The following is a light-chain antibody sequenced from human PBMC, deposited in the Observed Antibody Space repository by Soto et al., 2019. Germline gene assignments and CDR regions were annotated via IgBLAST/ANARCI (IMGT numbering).Light chain of an antibody. J-gene: IGKJ4*01. V-gene: IGKV1-8*01. CDR3: QQYYSYPLT. CDR1: QGISSY. Sequence: AIRMNQSPSSLSASTGDRVTISCRASQGISSYLAWYQQKPGKATKVLIYAASTLQSDVPSRFSGSGSGTDFTITLSCLQSEEFATYYCQQYYSYPLTFGGGTKVEMK. CDR2: AAS.